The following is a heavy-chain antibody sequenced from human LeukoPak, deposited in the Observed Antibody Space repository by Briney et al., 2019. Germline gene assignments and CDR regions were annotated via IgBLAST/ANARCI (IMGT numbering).Heavy chain of an antibody. J-gene: IGHJ3*02. D-gene: IGHD6-13*01. CDR2: IIISSSYV. Sequence: GGSLRLSCAASGFTFSSYSMNWVRQAPGKGLERVSSIIISSSYVYYGDSVKGRFTISRDNAKNSLYRQMNSLRAEDTAVYYCAGIAAAGDAFDIWGQGTMVTVSS. V-gene: IGHV3-21*01. CDR1: GFTFSSYS. CDR3: AGIAAAGDAFDI.